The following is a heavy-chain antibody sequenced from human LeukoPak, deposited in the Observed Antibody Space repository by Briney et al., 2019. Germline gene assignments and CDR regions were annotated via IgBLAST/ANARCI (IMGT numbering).Heavy chain of an antibody. CDR1: GFTFSDHY. Sequence: YPGGSLRLSCVASGFTFSDHYMDWVRQAPGKGLEWVAVISYDGSNKYYADSVKGRFTISRDNSKNTLYLQMNSLRAEDTAVYYCVRCSSTSCYRSPFDYWGRGTLVTVSS. V-gene: IGHV3-30-3*01. J-gene: IGHJ4*02. CDR2: ISYDGSNK. CDR3: VRCSSTSCYRSPFDY. D-gene: IGHD2-2*01.